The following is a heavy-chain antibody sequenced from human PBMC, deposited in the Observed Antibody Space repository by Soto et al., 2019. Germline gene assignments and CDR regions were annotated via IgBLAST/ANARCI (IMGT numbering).Heavy chain of an antibody. J-gene: IGHJ4*02. Sequence: EVQLAESGGGMVQPGGSLRLSCVASGFTFSSYDMHWVRQAPGKGLEYVSSISSNGGTTYYGNSVKGRFTISRDNSKNTLYHQMGSLRAEDMAVYYCVRRVSGNYYYWGQGTLVTVSS. V-gene: IGHV3-64*01. CDR3: VRRVSGNYYY. D-gene: IGHD1-7*01. CDR1: GFTFSSYD. CDR2: ISSNGGTT.